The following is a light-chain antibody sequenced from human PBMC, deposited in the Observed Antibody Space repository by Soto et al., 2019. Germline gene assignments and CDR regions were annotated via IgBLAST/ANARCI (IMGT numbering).Light chain of an antibody. Sequence: EIVLTQSPGTLSLSPGERATLSCRASQSVSSSYLAWYQQKPGQAPRRLIYGASSRGTGIPDRFSGSGSGTDFTLTISRLEPEDFAVYYCQQYGSSPQTFGQGTKVEIK. V-gene: IGKV3-20*01. J-gene: IGKJ1*01. CDR1: QSVSSSY. CDR3: QQYGSSPQT. CDR2: GAS.